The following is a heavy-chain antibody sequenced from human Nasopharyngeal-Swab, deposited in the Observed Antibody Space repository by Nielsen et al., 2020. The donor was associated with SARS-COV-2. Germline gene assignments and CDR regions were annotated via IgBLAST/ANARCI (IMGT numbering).Heavy chain of an antibody. CDR1: GFTFSNYW. CDR3: AADQTMG. J-gene: IGHJ4*02. V-gene: IGHV3-74*03. CDR2: VSPDGTST. D-gene: IGHD1-14*01. Sequence: GEALKISWAASGFTFSNYWKHWVRQAPGKGVGWVSRVSPDGTSTTYADFVKDRFTVSRDNAKNTLYLQLNSLRAEDTAVYYCAADQTMGWGQGTLVTVSS.